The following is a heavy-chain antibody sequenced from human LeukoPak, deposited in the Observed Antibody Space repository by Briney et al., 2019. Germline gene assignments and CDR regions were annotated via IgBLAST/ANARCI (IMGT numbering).Heavy chain of an antibody. CDR3: ARDRLLSMVASYWRGVYFDY. Sequence: PSETLSLTCTVSGGSISSSSYSWGWIRQPPGKGLEWIGSIYYSGSTYYNPSLKSRVTISVDTSKNQFSLKLSSVTAADTAVYYCARDRLLSMVASYWRGVYFDYWGQGTLVTVSP. J-gene: IGHJ4*02. D-gene: IGHD4/OR15-4a*01. CDR2: IYYSGST. V-gene: IGHV4-39*07. CDR1: GGSISSSSYS.